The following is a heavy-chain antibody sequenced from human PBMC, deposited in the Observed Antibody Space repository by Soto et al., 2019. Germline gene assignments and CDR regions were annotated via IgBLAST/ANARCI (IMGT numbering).Heavy chain of an antibody. J-gene: IGHJ4*02. CDR1: GGSISSYY. CDR3: ARGVLAYCGGDCYPYFDY. D-gene: IGHD2-21*02. CDR2: IYYSGST. V-gene: IGHV4-59*01. Sequence: NPSETLSLTCTVSGGSISSYYWSWIRQPPGKGLEWIGYIYYSGSTNYNPSLKSRVTISVDTSKNQFSLKLSSVTAADTAVYYCARGVLAYCGGDCYPYFDYWGQGTLVTVSS.